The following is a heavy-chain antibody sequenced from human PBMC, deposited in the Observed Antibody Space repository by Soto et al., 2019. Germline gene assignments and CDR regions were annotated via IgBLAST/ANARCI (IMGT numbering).Heavy chain of an antibody. J-gene: IGHJ4*02. D-gene: IGHD3-3*01. Sequence: GGSLRLSCAASGFTFSSYSMNWVRQAPGKGLEWVSSISSSSSYIYYADSVKGRFTISRDNAKNSLYLQMNSLRAEDTAVYYCARVGTYYDFWSGYPGDYWGQGTLVTVSS. CDR1: GFTFSSYS. CDR2: ISSSSSYI. V-gene: IGHV3-21*01. CDR3: ARVGTYYDFWSGYPGDY.